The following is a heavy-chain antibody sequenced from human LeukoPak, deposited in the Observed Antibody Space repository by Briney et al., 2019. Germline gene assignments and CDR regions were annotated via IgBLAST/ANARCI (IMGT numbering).Heavy chain of an antibody. V-gene: IGHV1-18*01. CDR1: GYTFIGYG. Sequence: ASVKVSCKASGYTFIGYGITWVRQAPGQGLEWMGRISAYKGDTNYAQKLQGRVTMTTDTSTSTAYMELSRLRSDDTAGYYGARDYCISTSCHEEAFDIWGQGTMVTVSS. D-gene: IGHD2-2*01. CDR2: ISAYKGDT. J-gene: IGHJ3*02. CDR3: ARDYCISTSCHEEAFDI.